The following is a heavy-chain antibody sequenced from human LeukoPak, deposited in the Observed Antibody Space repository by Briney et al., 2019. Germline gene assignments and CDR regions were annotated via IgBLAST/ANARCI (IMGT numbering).Heavy chain of an antibody. V-gene: IGHV3-30*02. Sequence: GGSLRLSCAASGFTFSSYGMHWVRQAPGKGLEWVAFIRYDGSNKYYADSVKGRFTISRDNSKNTLYLQMNSLRSEDTAVYYCARRDGYSGYDYDAWGQGTLVTVSS. CDR1: GFTFSSYG. D-gene: IGHD5-12*01. CDR2: IRYDGSNK. CDR3: ARRDGYSGYDYDA. J-gene: IGHJ5*02.